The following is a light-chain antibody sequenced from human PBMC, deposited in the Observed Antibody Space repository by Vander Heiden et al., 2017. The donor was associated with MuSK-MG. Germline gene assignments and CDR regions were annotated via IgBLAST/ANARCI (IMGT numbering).Light chain of an antibody. CDR3: QQYWNTLPLT. CDR1: QSVLYNSNNY. J-gene: IGKJ4*01. CDR2: WAA. Sequence: VIPHSRDTLALSLGERATINCRSSQSVLYNSNNYLAWYQQKPGRPPRLLIYWAAARESGVPDRLNGSGSGTDFTLTISNLQADDVAVYYCQQYWNTLPLTFGGGTKVEIK. V-gene: IGKV4-1*01.